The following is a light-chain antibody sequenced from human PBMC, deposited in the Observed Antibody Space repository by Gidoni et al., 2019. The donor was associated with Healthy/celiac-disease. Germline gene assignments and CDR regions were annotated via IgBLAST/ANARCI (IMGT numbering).Light chain of an antibody. J-gene: IGKJ1*01. V-gene: IGKV3-15*01. Sequence: EIVMTQSPATLSVSPGERATLSCRASQSVSSNLAWYQQKPGQAPRLLIYGASTRATGIPARCSGSGSGKEFTLTISSLQYEDFAVYYWQQYNNWPWTFXXXTKVEIK. CDR2: GAS. CDR3: QQYNNWPWT. CDR1: QSVSSN.